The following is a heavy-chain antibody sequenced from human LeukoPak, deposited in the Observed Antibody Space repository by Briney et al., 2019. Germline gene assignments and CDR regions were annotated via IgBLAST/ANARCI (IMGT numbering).Heavy chain of an antibody. D-gene: IGHD3-22*01. J-gene: IGHJ5*02. CDR3: ARGSYYYDSSGYYYEFDP. Sequence: ASVKVSCKASGYTFTSYGISWVRQAPGQGLEWMGWINPNSGGTNYAQKFQGRVTMTRDTSISTAYMELSRLRSDDTAVYYCARGSYYYDSSGYYYEFDPWGQGTLVTVSS. CDR1: GYTFTSYG. V-gene: IGHV1-2*02. CDR2: INPNSGGT.